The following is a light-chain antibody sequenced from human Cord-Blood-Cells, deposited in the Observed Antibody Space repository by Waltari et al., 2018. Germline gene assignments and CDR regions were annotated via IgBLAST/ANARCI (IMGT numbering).Light chain of an antibody. CDR1: SSDVGGYNY. CDR2: EVS. V-gene: IGLV2-14*01. CDR3: SSYTSSSTLV. Sequence: QSALTQPASVSGSPGQSITISCTGTSSDVGGYNYVSWYQQHPGKAPKLMIYEVSNRPSGFSNRFSGSKSGNTASLTISGLQADDEADYYCSSYTSSSTLVFGGGTKLTVL. J-gene: IGLJ3*02.